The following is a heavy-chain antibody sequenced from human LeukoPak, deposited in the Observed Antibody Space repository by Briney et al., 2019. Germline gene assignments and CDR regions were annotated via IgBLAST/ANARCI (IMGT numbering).Heavy chain of an antibody. J-gene: IGHJ5*02. CDR2: ISGSGGST. CDR1: GFTFSSYA. CDR3: AKDGGFGELSLNWFDP. V-gene: IGHV3-23*01. Sequence: PGGSLRLSCAASGFTFSSYAMSWVRQAPGKGLEWVSAISGSGGSTYYADSVNGRFTISRDNSKNTLYLQMNSLRAEDTAVYYCAKDGGFGELSLNWFDPWGQGTLVTVSS. D-gene: IGHD3-10*01.